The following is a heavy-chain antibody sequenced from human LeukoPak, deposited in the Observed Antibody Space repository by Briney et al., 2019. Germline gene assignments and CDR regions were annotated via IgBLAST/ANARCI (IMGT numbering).Heavy chain of an antibody. D-gene: IGHD6-13*01. CDR1: GFTFSSYA. Sequence: GGSLRLSCAASGFTFSSYAMSWVRQAPGKGLEWVSAISGSGGSTYYADSVKGRFTISRDNSKNTLCLQMNSLRAEDTAVYYCAKXGWGSSSTYDXWGQGTLVTXSS. CDR2: ISGSGGST. V-gene: IGHV3-23*01. J-gene: IGHJ4*02. CDR3: AKXGWGSSSTYDX.